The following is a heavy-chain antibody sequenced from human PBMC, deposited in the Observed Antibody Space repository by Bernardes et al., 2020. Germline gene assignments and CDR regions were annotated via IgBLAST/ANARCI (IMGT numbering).Heavy chain of an antibody. CDR2: IYSGTDI. V-gene: IGHV3-66*02. CDR3: ARDLTIMGMDI. D-gene: IGHD5-12*01. J-gene: IGHJ6*02. Sequence: GSLRLSCAASGFTVSNDFINWVRQAPGKGLAWVSGIYSGTDIKYADSVKGRFTISRDNSKNTVYLQMNSLRPEDTAVYYCARDLTIMGMDIWGHGTTVKVSS. CDR1: GFTVSNDF.